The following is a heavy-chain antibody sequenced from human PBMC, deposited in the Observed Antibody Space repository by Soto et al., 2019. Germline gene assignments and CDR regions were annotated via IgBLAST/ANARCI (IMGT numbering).Heavy chain of an antibody. Sequence: QVHLVQSGAEVKKPGASVKVSCKASGYTFTSYGITRVRQAPGQGLEWMGWISAHNGNTDYAQKLQGRVIVTRDTSTSTAYMELRSLRSDDTAVYYCARGRYGDYWGQGALVTVSS. J-gene: IGHJ4*02. V-gene: IGHV1-18*01. D-gene: IGHD1-1*01. CDR2: ISAHNGNT. CDR1: GYTFTSYG. CDR3: ARGRYGDY.